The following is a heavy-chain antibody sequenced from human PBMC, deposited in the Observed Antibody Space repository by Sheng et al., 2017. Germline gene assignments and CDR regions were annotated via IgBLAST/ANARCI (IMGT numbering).Heavy chain of an antibody. J-gene: IGHJ4*02. Sequence: QVQLVQSGAEVKKPGASVKVSCKASGYTFTNYGVSWVRQAPGQGPEWMGWIGTYNANTNYAQKFQGRVTMTTDTSTTTAYMELRSLRSDDTAVYYCARDCTGGSCYHIFWGQGTLVTVSS. CDR3: ARDCTGGSCYHIF. D-gene: IGHD2-15*01. CDR2: IGTYNANT. CDR1: GYTFTNYG. V-gene: IGHV1-18*01.